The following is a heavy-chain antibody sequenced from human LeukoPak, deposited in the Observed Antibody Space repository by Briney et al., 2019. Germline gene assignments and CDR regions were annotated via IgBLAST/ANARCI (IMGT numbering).Heavy chain of an antibody. Sequence: PSETLSLTCTVSGYSISSGYYWGWIRQPPGKGLEWIGSIYHSGSTYYNPSLKSRVTISVDTSKNQFSLKLSSVTAADTAVYYCARVQLYEAAARYYFDYWGQGTLVTVSS. CDR1: GYSISSGYY. J-gene: IGHJ4*02. V-gene: IGHV4-38-2*02. D-gene: IGHD6-13*01. CDR3: ARVQLYEAAARYYFDY. CDR2: IYHSGST.